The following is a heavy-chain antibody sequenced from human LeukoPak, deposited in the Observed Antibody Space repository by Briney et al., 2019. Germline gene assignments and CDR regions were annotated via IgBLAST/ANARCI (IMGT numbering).Heavy chain of an antibody. V-gene: IGHV3-21*01. J-gene: IGHJ4*02. D-gene: IGHD6-13*01. Sequence: GGSLRLSCAASGFTFSRYSMNWVRQAPGKGLEWVSSISSSSSYIYYADSVKGRFTISRDNAKNSLYLQMNSLRAEDTAVYYCARFPTSAAGDYRGQGTLVTVSS. CDR3: ARFPTSAAGDY. CDR1: GFTFSRYS. CDR2: ISSSSSYI.